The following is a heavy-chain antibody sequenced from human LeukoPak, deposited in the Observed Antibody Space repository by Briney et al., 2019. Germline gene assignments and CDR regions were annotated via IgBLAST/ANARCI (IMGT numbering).Heavy chain of an antibody. CDR1: GFTFSSYE. V-gene: IGHV3-21*01. CDR2: ISPTSTYV. J-gene: IGHJ6*03. Sequence: GGSLRLSCAASGFTFSSYEMNWVRQAPGKGLEWVSSISPTSTYVYYADSLKGRFTISRDNAKNSLYLEMNSLRDEDTAVYYCASASQEEAFYYYYMDVWGKGTTVTVSS. CDR3: ASASQEEAFYYYYMDV.